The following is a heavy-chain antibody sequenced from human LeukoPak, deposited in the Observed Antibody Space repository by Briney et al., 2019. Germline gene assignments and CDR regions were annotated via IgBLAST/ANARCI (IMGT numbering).Heavy chain of an antibody. CDR1: GYSFTSYW. V-gene: IGHV5-51*01. CDR3: ARLVGDCSSTSCYSPGTFDY. CDR2: IYPGDSDT. J-gene: IGHJ4*02. D-gene: IGHD2-2*02. Sequence: GESLKISCKGSGYSFTSYWIGWVRQMPGKGLEWMGIIYPGDSDTRYSPSFQGQVTISADKSISTAYLQWSSLKASDTAMYYCARLVGDCSSTSCYSPGTFDYWAREPWSPSPQ.